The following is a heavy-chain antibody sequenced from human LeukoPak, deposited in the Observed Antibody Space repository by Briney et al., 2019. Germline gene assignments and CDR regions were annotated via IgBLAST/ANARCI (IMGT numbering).Heavy chain of an antibody. CDR2: ISGSDGST. CDR1: GFTFSSYA. J-gene: IGHJ4*02. V-gene: IGHV3-23*01. Sequence: GGSLRLSCAASGFTFSSYAMSWVRQAPGKGLEWVSAISGSDGSTYYADSVKGRFTISRDNSKNTLYLQMNSLRAEDTAVYYCAKSITAAGTADYWGQGTLVTVSS. D-gene: IGHD6-13*01. CDR3: AKSITAAGTADY.